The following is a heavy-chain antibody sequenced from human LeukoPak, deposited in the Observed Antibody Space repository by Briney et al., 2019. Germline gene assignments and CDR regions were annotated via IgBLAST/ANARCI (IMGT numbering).Heavy chain of an antibody. D-gene: IGHD3-10*01. J-gene: IGHJ4*02. CDR2: IKRKTEGGAT. V-gene: IGHV3-15*07. CDR1: GFTFSDAW. Sequence: GGSLRLSCAASGFTFSDAWMNWVRQAPGKGLEWVGRIKRKTEGGATDYAGPVKGRFTISRDDSKNTLFLHVNSLKTEGTAVYYCTTGNFGPYWGQGTLVTVSS. CDR3: TTGNFGPY.